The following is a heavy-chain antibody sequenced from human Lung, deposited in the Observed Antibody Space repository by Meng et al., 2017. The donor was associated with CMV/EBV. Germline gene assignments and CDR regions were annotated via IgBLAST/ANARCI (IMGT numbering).Heavy chain of an antibody. CDR2: INGKGGTI. V-gene: IGHV3-20*04. J-gene: IGHJ6*02. CDR3: VRGHTYVDYYFYGMDV. Sequence: SXAASGFTSGDFGMGWVRLAPGKGLEWVSGINGKGGTIGYADSVKGRFTISRDNGKNFLYPEMNRLRAEDTALYFCVRGHTYVDYYFYGMDVLGQGXTVTVSS. D-gene: IGHD5-18*01. CDR1: GFTSGDFG.